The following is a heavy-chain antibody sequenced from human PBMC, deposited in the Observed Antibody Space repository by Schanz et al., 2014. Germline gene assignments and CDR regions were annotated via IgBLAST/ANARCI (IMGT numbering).Heavy chain of an antibody. V-gene: IGHV3-23*01. Sequence: EVQLLESGGALVQPGGSLRLSCSASGFTFSTYAMSWVRQAPGKGLEWVSAINGNGGITYYADPVKGRFTISRDNSKNTLYLQINSLRVEDTAVYYCAKQHGVIQQVSDYWGQGTLVTVSS. D-gene: IGHD3-22*01. CDR3: AKQHGVIQQVSDY. J-gene: IGHJ4*02. CDR2: INGNGGIT. CDR1: GFTFSTYA.